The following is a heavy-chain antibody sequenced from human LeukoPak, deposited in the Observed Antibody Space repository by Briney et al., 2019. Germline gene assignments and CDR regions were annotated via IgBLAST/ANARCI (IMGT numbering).Heavy chain of an antibody. D-gene: IGHD3-22*01. V-gene: IGHV4-59*08. CDR1: GGSITSDS. CDR3: ARFYYDSRGYWYYFDY. J-gene: IGHJ4*02. CDR2: ISYSGST. Sequence: PSETLSLTCTVSGGSITSDSWSWIRQPPGKGLEWIGYISYSGSTSYDPYLKSRVTISGDSSKKQFSLKLSSVTAADTAVYYCARFYYDSRGYWYYFDYWGQGTLVTVPS.